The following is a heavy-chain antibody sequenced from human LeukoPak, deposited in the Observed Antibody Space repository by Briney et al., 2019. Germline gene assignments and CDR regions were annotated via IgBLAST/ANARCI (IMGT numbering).Heavy chain of an antibody. V-gene: IGHV3-48*03. CDR2: ISNSGSTI. CDR1: GFTFSSYE. Sequence: GGSLRLSCAASGFTFSSYEMNWVRQAPGKGREWVSYISNSGSTIYYADSVKGRFTISRDNAKKSLYLQMNSLRAADTALYYCARATYASGSPYYYNYMDVWGKGTTVTVSS. CDR3: ARATYASGSPYYYNYMDV. J-gene: IGHJ6*03. D-gene: IGHD3-10*01.